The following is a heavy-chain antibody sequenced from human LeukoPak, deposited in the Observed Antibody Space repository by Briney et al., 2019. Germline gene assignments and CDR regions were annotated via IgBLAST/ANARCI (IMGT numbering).Heavy chain of an antibody. CDR1: GGSISSSSYY. J-gene: IGHJ4*02. D-gene: IGHD6-19*01. CDR2: IYYSGST. V-gene: IGHV4-39*07. Sequence: PSETLSLTCTVSGGSISSSSYYWGWLRQPPGKGLEWIGSIYYSGSTYYNPSLKSRVTISVDTSKNQFSLKLSSVTAADTAVYYCARDWIAVAGPFFGYWGQGTLVTVSS. CDR3: ARDWIAVAGPFFGY.